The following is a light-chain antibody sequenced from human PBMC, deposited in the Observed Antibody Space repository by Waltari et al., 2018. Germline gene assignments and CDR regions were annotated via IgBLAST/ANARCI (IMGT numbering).Light chain of an antibody. V-gene: IGKV3-11*01. CDR2: DAS. CDR3: QQRSNFPLT. Sequence: EIVLTQSPATLSLSPGERATLSCRASQSVSSYLAWYQQKPGQAPRLPIYDASNRATGIPARFSGSGSGTDFTLTISSLEPEDFAVYYCQQRSNFPLTFGGGTKVEIK. CDR1: QSVSSY. J-gene: IGKJ4*01.